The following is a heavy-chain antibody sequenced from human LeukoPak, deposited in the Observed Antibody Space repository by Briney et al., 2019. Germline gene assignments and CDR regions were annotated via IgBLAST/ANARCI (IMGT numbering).Heavy chain of an antibody. J-gene: IGHJ3*02. Sequence: PSETLSLTCTVSGGSISSGSYYWSWIRQPAGKGLEWIGRIYTSGSTNYNPSLKSRVTISVDTSKNQFSLKLSSVTAADTAVYYCARDAGRGYYDYVWGSYPDAFDIWGQGTMVTVSS. CDR1: GGSISSGSYY. CDR2: IYTSGST. V-gene: IGHV4-61*02. D-gene: IGHD3-16*01. CDR3: ARDAGRGYYDYVWGSYPDAFDI.